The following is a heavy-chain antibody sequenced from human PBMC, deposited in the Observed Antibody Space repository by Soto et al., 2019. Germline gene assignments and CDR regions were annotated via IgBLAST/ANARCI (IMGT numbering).Heavy chain of an antibody. CDR3: ARVGYSSSWYVAFDI. V-gene: IGHV1-2*04. CDR1: GYTFTGYY. CDR2: INPNSGGT. J-gene: IGHJ3*02. D-gene: IGHD6-13*01. Sequence: QVQLVQSGAEVKKPGASVKVSCKASGYTFTGYYMHWVRQAPGQGLEWMGWINPNSGGTNYAQKFQGWVTITRDTSISTAYMELSRLRSDDTAVYYCARVGYSSSWYVAFDIWGQGTMVTVSS.